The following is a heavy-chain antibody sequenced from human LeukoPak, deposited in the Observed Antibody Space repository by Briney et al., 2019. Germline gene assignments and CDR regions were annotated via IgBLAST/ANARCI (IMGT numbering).Heavy chain of an antibody. V-gene: IGHV3-23*01. Sequence: GRSLRLSCAASGFTFSRFTLNWVRQAPGKGLEWVSGISGSDSSTYYADSVKGRFTISRDNSKNTLYLQMNSLRAEDTAVYYCAKGGGWLYYFDYWGQGTLVTVSS. D-gene: IGHD4-23*01. J-gene: IGHJ4*02. CDR3: AKGGGWLYYFDY. CDR1: GFTFSRFT. CDR2: ISGSDSST.